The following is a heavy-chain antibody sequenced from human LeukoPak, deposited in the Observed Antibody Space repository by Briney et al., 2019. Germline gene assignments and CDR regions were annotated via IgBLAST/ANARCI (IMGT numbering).Heavy chain of an antibody. J-gene: IGHJ1*01. D-gene: IGHD3-22*01. Sequence: GGSLRLSCAASGFTVSSNYMSWVRQAPGKGLEWVSVSYSGGSTYYADSVKGRFNISRDNSKNTLYLQMNSLRAEDTAVYYCASDDSSGYWGYFQHWGQGTLVTVSS. CDR2: SYSGGST. V-gene: IGHV3-66*02. CDR1: GFTVSSNY. CDR3: ASDDSSGYWGYFQH.